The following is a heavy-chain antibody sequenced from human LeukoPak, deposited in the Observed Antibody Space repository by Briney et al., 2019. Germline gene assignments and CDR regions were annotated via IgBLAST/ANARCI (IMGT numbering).Heavy chain of an antibody. CDR2: IYYNGNT. CDR3: ARDRMQQRNFDY. V-gene: IGHV4-61*03. D-gene: IGHD6-13*01. J-gene: IGHJ4*02. Sequence: SETLSLTCTVSGDSVSSGGYYWSWIRQPPGKGLEWIGYIYYNGNTNYNPPLKTRVTISVDTSKNHFSLKLSSVTAADTAVYYCARDRMQQRNFDYWGQGTLATVSS. CDR1: GDSVSSGGYY.